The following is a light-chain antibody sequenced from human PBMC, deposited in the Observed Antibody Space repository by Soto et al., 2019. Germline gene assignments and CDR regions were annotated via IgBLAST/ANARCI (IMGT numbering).Light chain of an antibody. CDR2: GAS. CDR1: QDITNY. Sequence: DIQLTQTPSFLSASVGDRVTITCRASQDITNYLAWYLQKPGKAPKLLIYGASTLQSGVPSRFSGSGSGTEFTLTISSLQSEDFAVYYCQQRSNWLTFGGGTKVDI. CDR3: QQRSNWLT. V-gene: IGKV1-9*01. J-gene: IGKJ4*01.